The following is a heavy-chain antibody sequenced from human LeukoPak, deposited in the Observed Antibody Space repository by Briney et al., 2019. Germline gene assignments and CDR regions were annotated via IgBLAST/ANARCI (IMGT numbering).Heavy chain of an antibody. V-gene: IGHV4-4*07. J-gene: IGHJ4*02. Sequence: KSSETLSLTCAVYGGSFSGYYWSWIRQPAGKGLEWIGRIYTSGSTNYNPSLKSRVTMSVDTSKNQFSLKLSSVTAADTAVYYCAREIPGYSYGYYFDYWGQGTLVTVSS. CDR3: AREIPGYSYGYYFDY. CDR1: GGSFSGYY. D-gene: IGHD5-18*01. CDR2: IYTSGST.